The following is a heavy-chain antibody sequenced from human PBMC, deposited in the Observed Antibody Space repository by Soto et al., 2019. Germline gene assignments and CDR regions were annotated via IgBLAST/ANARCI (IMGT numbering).Heavy chain of an antibody. CDR3: ARYSNNWFQTEGMDV. CDR1: VDSITTYY. D-gene: IGHD6-13*01. CDR2: IDASGNT. V-gene: IGHV4-4*07. J-gene: IGHJ6*02. Sequence: SETLSLTCTVSVDSITTYYWSWIRQPAGKGLEWIGRIDASGNTNYNPSLNSRVTMSIDTSKKQFSLKLTSVTAADTAIYYCARYSNNWFQTEGMDVWGQGTTVTV.